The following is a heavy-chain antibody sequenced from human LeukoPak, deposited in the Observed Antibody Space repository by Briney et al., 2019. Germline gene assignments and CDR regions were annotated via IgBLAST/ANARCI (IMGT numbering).Heavy chain of an antibody. J-gene: IGHJ4*02. D-gene: IGHD3-22*01. CDR2: IRSKANSYAT. Sequence: GGSLRLSCAASGFTFSGSAMHWVRQASGKGLEWVGRIRSKANSYATAYAASVKGRFTISRDDSKNTAYLQMNSLKTEDTAVYYCTRHFTYYYDSSGYSVDYWGQGTLVTVSS. V-gene: IGHV3-73*01. CDR3: TRHFTYYYDSSGYSVDY. CDR1: GFTFSGSA.